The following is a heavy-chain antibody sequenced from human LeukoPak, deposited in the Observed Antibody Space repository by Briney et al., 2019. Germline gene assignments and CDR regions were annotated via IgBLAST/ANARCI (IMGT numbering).Heavy chain of an antibody. J-gene: IGHJ4*02. CDR3: ARAPVVTPGRPFEY. CDR1: GGSISSYY. CDR2: IYYSGST. Sequence: SETLSLTCTVSGGSISSYYWSWIRQPPGKGLEWIGYIYYSGSTNYNPSLKSRVTISVDTSKNQFSLKLSSVTAADTAVYYCARAPVVTPGRPFEYWGQGTLVTVSS. D-gene: IGHD4-23*01. V-gene: IGHV4-59*01.